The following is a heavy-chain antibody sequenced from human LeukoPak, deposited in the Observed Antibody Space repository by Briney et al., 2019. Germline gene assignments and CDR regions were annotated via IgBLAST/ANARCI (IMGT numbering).Heavy chain of an antibody. CDR2: IIPIFGTA. D-gene: IGHD6-13*01. J-gene: IGHJ5*02. V-gene: IGHV1-69*06. Sequence: GASVKVSCKASGGTFSSYAISWVRQAPGQGLEWMGAIIPIFGTANYAQKFQGRVTITADKSTSTAYMELSSLRSEDTAVYYCARDGGEAAAGTYGWFDPWGQGTLVTVSS. CDR3: ARDGGEAAAGTYGWFDP. CDR1: GGTFSSYA.